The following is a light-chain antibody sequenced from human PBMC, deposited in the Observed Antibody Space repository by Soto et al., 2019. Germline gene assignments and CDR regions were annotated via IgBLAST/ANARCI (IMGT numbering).Light chain of an antibody. Sequence: QSVLTQPPSVSGAPVLRVTISCTGSSSNIGAGYDVHWYQQLPGTAPKLLIYGNSNRPSGVPDRFSGSKSGTSASLAITGLQAEDGADYYCQSYDSSLSGLYVFGTGTKVTVL. V-gene: IGLV1-40*01. J-gene: IGLJ1*01. CDR3: QSYDSSLSGLYV. CDR2: GNS. CDR1: SSNIGAGYD.